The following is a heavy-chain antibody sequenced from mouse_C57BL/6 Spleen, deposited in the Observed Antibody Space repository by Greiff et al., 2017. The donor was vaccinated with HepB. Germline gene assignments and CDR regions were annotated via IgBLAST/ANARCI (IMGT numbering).Heavy chain of an antibody. CDR1: GYTFTDYE. CDR3: TRFWGGG. J-gene: IGHJ2*01. D-gene: IGHD4-1*01. V-gene: IGHV1-15*01. CDR2: IDPETGGT. Sequence: QVQLKESGAELVRPGASVTLSCKASGYTFTDYEMHWVKQTPVHGLEWIGAIDPETGGTAYNQKFKGKAILTADKSSSTAYMELRSLTSEDSAGYYCTRFWGGGWGQGTTLTVSS.